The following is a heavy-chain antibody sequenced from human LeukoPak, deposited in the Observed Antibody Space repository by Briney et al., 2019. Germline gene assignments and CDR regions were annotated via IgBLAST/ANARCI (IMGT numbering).Heavy chain of an antibody. Sequence: ASVKVSCKASGGTFSSYTISWVRQAPGQGLEWMGPINPSGGSTRYAQKFQGRVTVTRDTSTSTLYMEVSSLRSQDTAVYYCARWSYYDSSGYFVGAFDIWGQGTMVTVSS. D-gene: IGHD3-22*01. V-gene: IGHV1-46*01. CDR2: INPSGGST. J-gene: IGHJ3*02. CDR1: GGTFSSYT. CDR3: ARWSYYDSSGYFVGAFDI.